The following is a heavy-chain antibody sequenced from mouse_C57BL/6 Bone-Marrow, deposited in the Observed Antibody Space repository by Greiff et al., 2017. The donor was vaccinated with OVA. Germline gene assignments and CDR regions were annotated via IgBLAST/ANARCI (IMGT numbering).Heavy chain of an antibody. D-gene: IGHD3-2*02. CDR1: GYTFTSYW. Sequence: VQLQQPGAELVKPGASVKLSCKASGYTFTSYWMHWVKQRPGQGLEWIGMIHPNSGSTNYNEKFKSKATLTVDKSSSTAYMQLSSLTSEDSAVYYCARRLDSSGYEGYFDYWGQGTTLTVSS. V-gene: IGHV1-64*01. CDR3: ARRLDSSGYEGYFDY. J-gene: IGHJ2*01. CDR2: IHPNSGST.